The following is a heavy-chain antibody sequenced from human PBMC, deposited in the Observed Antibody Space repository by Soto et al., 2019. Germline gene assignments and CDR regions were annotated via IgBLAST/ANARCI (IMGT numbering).Heavy chain of an antibody. Sequence: QIQLVESGGGVVQPGRSLRLSCAASGFTFSFYAMHWVRQAPGKGLEWVSVISDNGNTKYFTDSVRGRFTISRDNSKNTLILQMGSLISEDTARYFCARDPGGYPLVTFNIWGQGTVVTVSS. D-gene: IGHD2-8*02. CDR2: ISDNGNTK. J-gene: IGHJ3*02. CDR3: ARDPGGYPLVTFNI. V-gene: IGHV3-30-3*01. CDR1: GFTFSFYA.